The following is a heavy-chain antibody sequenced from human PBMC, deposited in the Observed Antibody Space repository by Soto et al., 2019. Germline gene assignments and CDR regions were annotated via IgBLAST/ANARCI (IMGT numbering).Heavy chain of an antibody. V-gene: IGHV1-18*01. CDR1: GYTFTSYG. J-gene: IGHJ6*02. CDR3: ARSGSGTKTYYYDSSGYNNYYYYGMDV. D-gene: IGHD3-22*01. Sequence: ASVKVSCKASGYTFTSYGISWVRQAPGQGLEWMGWISAYNGNTNYAQKLQGRVTMTTDTSTSKAYMELRSPRSDDTAVYYCARSGSGTKTYYYDSSGYNNYYYYGMDVWGQGTTVTVSS. CDR2: ISAYNGNT.